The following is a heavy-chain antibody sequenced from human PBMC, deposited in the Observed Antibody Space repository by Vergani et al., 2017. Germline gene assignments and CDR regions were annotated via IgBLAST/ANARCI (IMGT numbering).Heavy chain of an antibody. D-gene: IGHD2-2*01. CDR2: ISGSGGST. J-gene: IGHJ1*01. CDR3: AKNPRYAVGYFQH. Sequence: EVQLLESGGGLVQPGGSLRLSCAASGFTFSSYAMSWVRQAPGKGLEWVSAISGSGGSTYSADSVKGRFTISRDNSKNTLYLQMNSLRAEDTAVYYCAKNPRYAVGYFQHWGQGTLVTVSS. V-gene: IGHV3-23*01. CDR1: GFTFSSYA.